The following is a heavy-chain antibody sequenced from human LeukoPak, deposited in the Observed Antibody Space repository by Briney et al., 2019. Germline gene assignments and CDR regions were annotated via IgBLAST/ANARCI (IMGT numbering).Heavy chain of an antibody. J-gene: IGHJ4*02. V-gene: IGHV3-30*03. CDR3: ARSIEVYATILGF. CDR1: GFTFSTHD. CDR2: ISNDGRNK. Sequence: AGRSLRLSCAASGFTFSTHDFYWVRQAPGKGLEWVAFISNDGRNKNYADSVKGRFTISRDNLQNTLYLQMSSLRAEDTAVYYCARSIEVYATILGFWGQGTLVTVSS. D-gene: IGHD2/OR15-2a*01.